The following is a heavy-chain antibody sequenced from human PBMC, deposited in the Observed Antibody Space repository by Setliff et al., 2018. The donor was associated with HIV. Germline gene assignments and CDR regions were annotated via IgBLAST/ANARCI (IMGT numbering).Heavy chain of an antibody. Sequence: LRLSCAASGFTFGSQWMHWARQAPGKGLVWVSRIRPDGSVINYAGSVKGRFTISRDNAKNTLYLQMNGLRAEDTAVYYCVRGIVGASVFNYWGQGTQVTVSS. V-gene: IGHV3-74*01. CDR3: VRGIVGASVFNY. CDR2: IRPDGSVI. J-gene: IGHJ4*02. D-gene: IGHD1-26*01. CDR1: GFTFGSQW.